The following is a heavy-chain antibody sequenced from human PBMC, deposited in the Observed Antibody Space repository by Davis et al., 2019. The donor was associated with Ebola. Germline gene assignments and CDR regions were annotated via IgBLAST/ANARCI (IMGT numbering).Heavy chain of an antibody. J-gene: IGHJ4*02. V-gene: IGHV3-73*01. CDR1: GFTFSGSA. CDR2: IRSKANSYAT. D-gene: IGHD4-17*01. Sequence: GASLKISCAASGFTFSGSAMHWVRQASGKGLEWVGRIRSKANSYATAYAASVKGRFTISRDDSKNTAYLQMNSLKTEDTAVYYCTGTTVTTDYWGQGTLVTVSS. CDR3: TGTTVTTDY.